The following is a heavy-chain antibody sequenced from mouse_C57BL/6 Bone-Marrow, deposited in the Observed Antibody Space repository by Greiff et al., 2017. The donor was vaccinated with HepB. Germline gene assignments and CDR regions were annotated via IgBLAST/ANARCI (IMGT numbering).Heavy chain of an antibody. CDR3: ASLIYYDYGGDY. CDR1: GYSITSGYY. Sequence: EVKLMESGPGLVKPSQSLSLTCSVTGYSITSGYYWNWIRQFPGNKLEWMGYISYDGSNNYNPSLKNRISITRDTSKNQFFLKLNSVTTEDTATYYCASLIYYDYGGDYWGQGTTLTVSS. V-gene: IGHV3-6*01. CDR2: ISYDGSN. J-gene: IGHJ2*01. D-gene: IGHD2-4*01.